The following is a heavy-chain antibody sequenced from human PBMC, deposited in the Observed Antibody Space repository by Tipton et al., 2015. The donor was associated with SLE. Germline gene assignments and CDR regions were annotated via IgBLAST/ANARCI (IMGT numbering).Heavy chain of an antibody. Sequence: TLSLTCTVSGGSISSSSYYWGWIRQPPGKGLEWIGSIYYSGSTYYNPSLKSRVTISVDTSKNQFSLKLRSVTAADTAVYYCARVPPPGLYSSSSTDYYLDYWGQGTLVTVSS. V-gene: IGHV4-39*07. J-gene: IGHJ4*02. D-gene: IGHD6-6*01. CDR3: ARVPPPGLYSSSSTDYYLDY. CDR1: GGSISSSSYY. CDR2: IYYSGST.